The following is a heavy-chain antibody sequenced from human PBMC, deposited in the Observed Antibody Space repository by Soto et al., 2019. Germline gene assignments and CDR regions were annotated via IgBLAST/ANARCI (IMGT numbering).Heavy chain of an antibody. J-gene: IGHJ6*02. CDR2: ISGSGGST. V-gene: IGHV3-23*01. Sequence: EVQLLESGGGLVQPGGSLRLSCAASGFTFSSYAMSWVRQAPGKGLEWVSAISGSGGSTYYADSVKGRFTISRDNSKNALFLEMNSLISEDTSVYYCAKDVVGAVYYCSSGLDVWGQGTTVTVSS. CDR3: AKDVVGAVYYCSSGLDV. D-gene: IGHD1-26*01. CDR1: GFTFSSYA.